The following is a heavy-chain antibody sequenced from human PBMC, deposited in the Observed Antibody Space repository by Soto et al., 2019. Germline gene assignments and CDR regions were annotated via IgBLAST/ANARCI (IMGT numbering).Heavy chain of an antibody. CDR1: GFTFSSYS. CDR3: AREADYVKWFDP. CDR2: ISSSSSTI. J-gene: IGHJ5*02. Sequence: EVQLVESGGGLVQPGGSLRLSCAASGFTFSSYSMNWVRQAPGKGLEWVAYISSSSSTIYYADSVKGRFTISRDNAKNSLYLQMNSLRAEDRAVYYCAREADYVKWFDPWGQGTLVTVSS. D-gene: IGHD4-17*01. V-gene: IGHV3-48*01.